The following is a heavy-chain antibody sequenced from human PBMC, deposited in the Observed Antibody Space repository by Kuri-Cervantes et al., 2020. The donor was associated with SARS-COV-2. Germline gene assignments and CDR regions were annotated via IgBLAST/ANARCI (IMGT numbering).Heavy chain of an antibody. CDR1: GFTFSDFA. Sequence: GGSLRLSCAASGFTFSDFAMHWVRQAPGKGLEWVAVVSYNGTTKHYADSVKGRFTTSRDNSKNTLYLQMNSLRTEDTAVYYCAKKGDYSNYAERPHYYYYMDVWGKGTTVTVSS. D-gene: IGHD4-11*01. CDR2: VSYNGTTK. J-gene: IGHJ6*03. V-gene: IGHV3-30-3*02. CDR3: AKKGDYSNYAERPHYYYYMDV.